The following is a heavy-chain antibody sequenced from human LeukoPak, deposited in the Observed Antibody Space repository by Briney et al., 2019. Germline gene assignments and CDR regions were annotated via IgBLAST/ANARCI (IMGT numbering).Heavy chain of an antibody. J-gene: IGHJ4*02. CDR3: ARHPRDSSGYYYGFDY. Sequence: GESLKTSCKGSGYSFTSYRIGWVRQMPGKGLEWMVIIYPGDSDTRYSSSFQGQVTISADKSISTAYLQWSSLKASDTAMYYCARHPRDSSGYYYGFDYWGQGTLVTVSS. D-gene: IGHD3-22*01. V-gene: IGHV5-51*01. CDR1: GYSFTSYR. CDR2: IYPGDSDT.